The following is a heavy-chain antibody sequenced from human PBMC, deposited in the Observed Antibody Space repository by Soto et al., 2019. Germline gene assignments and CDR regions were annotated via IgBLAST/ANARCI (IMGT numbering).Heavy chain of an antibody. D-gene: IGHD6-19*01. CDR1: GGSFSSDA. J-gene: IGHJ4*02. CDR3: ARASGYVSGWYHDY. Sequence: SVKVSCKASGGSFSSDAVSWVRQAPGQGLEWMGGLIPILGTTHYAQKFQGRVTITADESTNTAYMELSSLRSDDTAVYYCARASGYVSGWYHDYWGQGARVTVSS. CDR2: LIPILGTT. V-gene: IGHV1-69*13.